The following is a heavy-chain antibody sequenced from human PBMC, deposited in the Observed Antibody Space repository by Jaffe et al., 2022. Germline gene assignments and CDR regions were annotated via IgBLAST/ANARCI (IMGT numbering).Heavy chain of an antibody. D-gene: IGHD2-2*01. J-gene: IGHJ6*03. V-gene: IGHV1-3*01. CDR3: ARAKSLGYCSSTSCSGGYYYYMDV. CDR2: INAGNGNT. Sequence: QVQLVQSGAEVKKPGASVKVSCKASGYTFTSYAMHWVRQAPGQRLEWMGWINAGNGNTKYSQKFQGRVTITRDTSASTAYMELSSLRSEDTAVYYCARAKSLGYCSSTSCSGGYYYYMDVWGKGTTVTVSS. CDR1: GYTFTSYA.